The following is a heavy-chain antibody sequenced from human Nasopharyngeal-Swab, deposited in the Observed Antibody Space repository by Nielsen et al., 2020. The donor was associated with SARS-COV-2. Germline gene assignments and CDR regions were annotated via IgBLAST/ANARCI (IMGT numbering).Heavy chain of an antibody. CDR2: INPNSGGT. CDR3: ASPREIKDYYYGRDV. Sequence: ASVTVSCKASGYTFTGYYMHWVRQAPGQGLEWMGWINPNSGGTNYAQKFQGWVTMTRDTSISTAYMELSRLRSDDTAVYYCASPREIKDYYYGRDVWGQGTTVTVSS. CDR1: GYTFTGYY. J-gene: IGHJ6*02. V-gene: IGHV1-2*04.